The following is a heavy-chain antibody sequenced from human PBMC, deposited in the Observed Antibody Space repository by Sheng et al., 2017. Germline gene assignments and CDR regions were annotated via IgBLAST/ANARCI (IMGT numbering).Heavy chain of an antibody. J-gene: IGHJ4*01. V-gene: IGHV4-34*01. CDR2: INHSGST. CDR1: GGSFSGYY. CDR3: ARGFDTMIVVAYYFDY. D-gene: IGHD3-22*01. Sequence: QVQLQQWGAGLLKPSETLSLTCAVYGGSFSGYYWSWIRQPPGKGLEWIGEINHSGSTNYNPSLKSRVTISVDTSKNQFSLKLSSVTAADTAVYYCARGFDTMIVVAYYFDYWGQEPWSPSPQ.